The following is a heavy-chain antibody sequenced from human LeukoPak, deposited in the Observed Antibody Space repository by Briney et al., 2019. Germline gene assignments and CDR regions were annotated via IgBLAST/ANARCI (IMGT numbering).Heavy chain of an antibody. CDR3: ASAVAGTFFDY. Sequence: SETLSLTCTVSGGSISSYYWSWIRQPPGKGLEWIGYIYCSGSTNYNPSLKSRVTISVDTSKNQFSLKLSSVTAADTAVYYCASAVAGTFFDYWGQGTLVTVSS. CDR1: GGSISSYY. CDR2: IYCSGST. D-gene: IGHD6-19*01. J-gene: IGHJ4*02. V-gene: IGHV4-59*01.